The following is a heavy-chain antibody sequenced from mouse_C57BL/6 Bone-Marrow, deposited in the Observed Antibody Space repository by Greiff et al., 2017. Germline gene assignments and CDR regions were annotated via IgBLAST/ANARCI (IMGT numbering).Heavy chain of an antibody. CDR2: IGPGSGST. Sequence: VKLMESGAELVKPGASVKISCKASGYTFTDYYINWVKQRPGQGLEWIGKIGPGSGSTYYNEKFKGKATLTADKSASTAYMQLSSLTSEDSAVYFCARRGIYYYGSSYAMDYWGQGTSVTVAS. CDR3: ARRGIYYYGSSYAMDY. V-gene: IGHV1-77*01. CDR1: GYTFTDYY. J-gene: IGHJ4*01. D-gene: IGHD1-1*01.